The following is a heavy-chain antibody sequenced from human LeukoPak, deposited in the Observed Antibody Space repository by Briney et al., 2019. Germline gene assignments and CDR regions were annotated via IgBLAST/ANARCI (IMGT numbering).Heavy chain of an antibody. CDR3: AKDLGGYCSSTSCLKGY. CDR2: IRYDGSNK. CDR1: GFTFSSYG. Sequence: GGSLRLSCAASGFTFSSYGMHWVRQAPGKGLEWVAFIRYDGSNKYYADSVKGRFTISRDNSKNTLYLQMNSLRAEDTAVYYCAKDLGGYCSSTSCLKGYWGQGTLVTVSS. D-gene: IGHD2-2*01. J-gene: IGHJ4*02. V-gene: IGHV3-30*02.